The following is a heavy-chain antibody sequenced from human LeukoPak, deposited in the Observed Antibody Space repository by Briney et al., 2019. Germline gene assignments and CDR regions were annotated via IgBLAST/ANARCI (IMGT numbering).Heavy chain of an antibody. D-gene: IGHD2-15*01. J-gene: IGHJ5*02. V-gene: IGHV1-3*04. CDR1: GYTFTRYA. Sequence: ASVKVSCKASGYTFTRYAMHWVRQAPGERLEWMGWINTANGNTKYSQKFQDRVTITRDTSASTTYMELSSLRSEDTAVYYCAAGGGSSWLDPWGQGALVTVSS. CDR2: INTANGNT. CDR3: AAGGGSSWLDP.